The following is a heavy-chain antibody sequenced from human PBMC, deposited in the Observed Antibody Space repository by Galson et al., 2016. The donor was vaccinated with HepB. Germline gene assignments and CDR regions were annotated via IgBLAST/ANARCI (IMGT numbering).Heavy chain of an antibody. V-gene: IGHV3-53*01. CDR3: ARYYDFFGMDV. CDR1: GFTVSDFY. CDR2: IYGGGDT. J-gene: IGHJ6*02. Sequence: SLRLSCAASGFTVSDFYMSWVRQAPGRGLEWVSVIYGGGDTYYADSVKGRFTISRDNSKNTLYLQMNSLRAGDTAVYYCARYYDFFGMDVWGQGTTVTVSS. D-gene: IGHD3-3*01.